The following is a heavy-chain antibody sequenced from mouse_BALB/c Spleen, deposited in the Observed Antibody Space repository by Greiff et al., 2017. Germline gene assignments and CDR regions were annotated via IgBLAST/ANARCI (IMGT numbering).Heavy chain of an antibody. CDR1: GYSITSGYY. V-gene: IGHV3-6*02. Sequence: VQLKESGPGLVKPSQSLSLTCSVTGYSITSGYYWNWIRQFPGNKLEWMGYISYDGSNNYNPSLKNRISITRDTSKNQFFLKLNSVTTEDTATYYCASIYYGDDAGFGYWGQGTTLTFSS. J-gene: IGHJ2*01. CDR2: ISYDGSN. CDR3: ASIYYGDDAGFGY. D-gene: IGHD2-2*01.